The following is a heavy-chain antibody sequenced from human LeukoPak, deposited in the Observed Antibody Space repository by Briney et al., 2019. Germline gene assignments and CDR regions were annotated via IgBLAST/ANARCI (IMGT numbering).Heavy chain of an antibody. D-gene: IGHD2-2*01. CDR1: GFTFSSYT. CDR3: ASAWGGYCSSTSCYPFDY. J-gene: IGHJ4*02. CDR2: ISSSSSYI. Sequence: PGGSLRLSCAASGFTFSSYTMNWVRQAPGKGLEWVSSISSSSSYIYYADSVKGRFTISRDNAKNALYLRMNSLRAEDTAVYYCASAWGGYCSSTSCYPFDYWGQGNLVTVSS. V-gene: IGHV3-21*01.